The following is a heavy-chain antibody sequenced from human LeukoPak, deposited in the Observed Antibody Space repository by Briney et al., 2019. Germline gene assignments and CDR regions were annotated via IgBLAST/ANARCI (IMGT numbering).Heavy chain of an antibody. Sequence: SETLSLTCAVYGGSFSGYYWSWIRQPPGKGLEWIGEINHSGGTNYNPSLKSRVTISVDTSKNQFSLKLSSVTAADTAVYYCARVTMVRGVVYWGQGTLVTVSS. CDR3: ARVTMVRGVVY. V-gene: IGHV4-34*01. CDR1: GGSFSGYY. CDR2: INHSGGT. J-gene: IGHJ4*02. D-gene: IGHD3-10*01.